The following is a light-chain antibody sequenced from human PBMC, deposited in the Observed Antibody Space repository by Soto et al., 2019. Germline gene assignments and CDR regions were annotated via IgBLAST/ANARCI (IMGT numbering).Light chain of an antibody. J-gene: IGLJ1*01. CDR1: SSDVGSYNL. CDR2: EVS. CDR3: CSYAGSSTPYV. V-gene: IGLV2-23*02. Sequence: QSALTQPASVSGSPGQSITISCTGTSSDVGSYNLVSWYQQHPGKAPKLMIYEVSKRPSGVSNRFSGSKSGNTPSLTISGLQAEDEADYYCCSYAGSSTPYVFGTGTKVTVL.